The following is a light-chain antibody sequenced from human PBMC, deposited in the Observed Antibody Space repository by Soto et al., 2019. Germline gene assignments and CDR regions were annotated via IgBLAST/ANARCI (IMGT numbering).Light chain of an antibody. Sequence: DIKMTQSPSSLSASVGDRVTVTCRASQGISSYLAWYQQKPGKVPKLLIFAASTLQPGVPSRFSGSGSGTDFTLTTRSLQPEDVATYYCQKYDSASSPTFGGGTKVEIK. CDR3: QKYDSASSPT. CDR2: AAS. CDR1: QGISSY. V-gene: IGKV1-27*01. J-gene: IGKJ4*01.